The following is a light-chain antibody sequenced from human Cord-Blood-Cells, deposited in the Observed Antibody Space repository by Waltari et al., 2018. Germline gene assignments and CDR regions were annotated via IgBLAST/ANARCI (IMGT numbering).Light chain of an antibody. CDR2: AAS. CDR1: QSISNY. Sequence: NQMTQSPSSLSAPVRDRVTITCRASQSISNYLNWYQQKPGKAPKLLIYAASSLESGVPSRFSGSGSGTDFTLTISSLQPEDFATYYCQQSYSTPWTFGQGTKVEIK. V-gene: IGKV1-39*01. J-gene: IGKJ1*01. CDR3: QQSYSTPWT.